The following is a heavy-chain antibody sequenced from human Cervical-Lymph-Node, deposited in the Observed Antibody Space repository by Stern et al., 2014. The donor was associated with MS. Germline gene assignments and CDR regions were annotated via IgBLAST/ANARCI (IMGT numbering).Heavy chain of an antibody. J-gene: IGHJ4*02. CDR1: GFTFSDYS. Sequence: EVQLVESGGDLVQPGGSLRLSCAASGFTFSDYSMNWVRQAPGKGLEWVAYISSSSSAIYYAGSVKGRFTVSRDNANESLFLQMNSLRDEDTAVYYCARGGYYDSSGYLEHWGRGSLVTVSS. CDR2: ISSSSSAI. V-gene: IGHV3-48*02. CDR3: ARGGYYDSSGYLEH. D-gene: IGHD3-22*01.